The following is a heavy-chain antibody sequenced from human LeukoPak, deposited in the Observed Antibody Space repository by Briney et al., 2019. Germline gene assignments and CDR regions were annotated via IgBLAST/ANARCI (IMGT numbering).Heavy chain of an antibody. V-gene: IGHV1-18*01. CDR2: ISAYNGNT. D-gene: IGHD3-9*01. Sequence: ASVKVSCKASGYTFTSYGISWVRQAPGQGLEWMGWISAYNGNTNYAQKLQGRVTMTTDTSTSTAYMEQRSLRSDDTAVYYCARGDFDWLSMQNWFDPWGQGTLVTVSS. CDR1: GYTFTSYG. J-gene: IGHJ5*02. CDR3: ARGDFDWLSMQNWFDP.